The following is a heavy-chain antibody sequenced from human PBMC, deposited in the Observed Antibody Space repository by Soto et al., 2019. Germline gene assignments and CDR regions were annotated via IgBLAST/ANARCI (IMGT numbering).Heavy chain of an antibody. J-gene: IGHJ6*02. CDR1: GFTFSSYA. CDR2: ISYDGSNK. CDR3: ARDRGGGNGMDV. Sequence: GGSLRLSCAASGFTFSSYAMHWVRQAPGKGLEWVAVISYDGSNKYYADSVKGRFTISRDNSKNTLYLQMNSLRAEDTAVYYCARDRGGGNGMDVWGQGTTVTV. V-gene: IGHV3-30-3*01. D-gene: IGHD6-25*01.